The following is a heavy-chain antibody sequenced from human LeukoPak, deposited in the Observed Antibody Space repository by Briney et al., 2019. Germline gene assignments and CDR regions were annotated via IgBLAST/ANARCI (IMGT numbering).Heavy chain of an antibody. CDR2: ISSNGGST. CDR1: GFTFSIYA. D-gene: IGHD6-19*01. J-gene: IGHJ4*02. V-gene: IGHV3-64*02. CDR3: ARGRSGLTDRYFDF. Sequence: PGGSLRLSCAASGFTFSIYAMHWVRQAPGKGLEYVSAISSNGGSTYYADSVKDRFAISRDNSKNTLYLQMGSPRAEDMAVYYCARGRSGLTDRYFDFWGQGALVTVSS.